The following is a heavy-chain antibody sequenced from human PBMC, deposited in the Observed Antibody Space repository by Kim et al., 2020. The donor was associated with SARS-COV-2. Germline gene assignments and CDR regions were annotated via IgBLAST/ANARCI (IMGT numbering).Heavy chain of an antibody. D-gene: IGHD2-15*01. J-gene: IGHJ4*02. V-gene: IGHV3-53*01. CDR3: ARKESVAGVFDY. Sequence: SYADSVKGRFTIPRGNSKNTQYLQMHSLRAEDTAVYYCARKESVAGVFDYWGQGTLVTVSS.